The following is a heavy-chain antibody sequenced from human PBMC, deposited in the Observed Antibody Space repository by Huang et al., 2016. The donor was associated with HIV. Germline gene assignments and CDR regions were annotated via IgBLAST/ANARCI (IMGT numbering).Heavy chain of an antibody. CDR3: ARQWVLLDYLMGMDV. V-gene: IGHV4-34*01. D-gene: IGHD3-3*01. CDR1: GASFTGNY. J-gene: IGHJ6*02. CDR2: INDSGAT. Sequence: QVHLQQWGAGLLKPSETLTLTCAVSGASFTGNYWTWIRQTPGKGLEWSGEINDSGATIYNPALESRVTISIDRSKKQFSLRLSSMTAADTAVYYCARQWVLLDYLMGMDVWGQGTTVIVSS.